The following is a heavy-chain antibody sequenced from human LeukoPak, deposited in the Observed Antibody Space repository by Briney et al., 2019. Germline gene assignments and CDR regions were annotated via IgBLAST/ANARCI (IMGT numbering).Heavy chain of an antibody. CDR2: ISGDGGST. V-gene: IGHV3-43*02. J-gene: IGHJ3*02. Sequence: GGSLRLSCAASGFTFDDYAMHWVRQAPGKGLEWVSLISGDGGSTYYADSAKGRFTISRDNSKNSLYLQMNILRTEDTALYYCAKDMSQMPYDILTGYSNDAFDIWGQGTMITVSS. CDR3: AKDMSQMPYDILTGYSNDAFDI. CDR1: GFTFDDYA. D-gene: IGHD3-9*01.